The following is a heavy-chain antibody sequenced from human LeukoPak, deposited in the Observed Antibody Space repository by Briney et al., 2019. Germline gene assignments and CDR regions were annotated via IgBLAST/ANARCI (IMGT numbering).Heavy chain of an antibody. J-gene: IGHJ3*02. CDR2: ISSSSSYI. Sequence: GGSLRLSCAASGFTFSSYSMNWVRQAPGKGLEWVSSISSSSSYIYYADSMKGRFTISRDNAKNSLYLQMNSLRAEGTAVYYCAKDDGPDSSGSINYAFDIWGQGTMVTVSS. V-gene: IGHV3-21*01. CDR3: AKDDGPDSSGSINYAFDI. CDR1: GFTFSSYS. D-gene: IGHD3-22*01.